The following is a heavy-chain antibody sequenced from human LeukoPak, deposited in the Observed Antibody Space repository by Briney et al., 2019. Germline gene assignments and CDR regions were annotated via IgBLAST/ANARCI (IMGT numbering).Heavy chain of an antibody. CDR2: IYHTGST. CDR1: GGSINTYY. V-gene: IGHV4-59*12. CDR3: ARGANRLDS. D-gene: IGHD1-14*01. Sequence: SETLSLTCPVSGGSINTYYWSWIRQTPGKGLEWIGFIYHTGSTNYNPSLKSRVTMSVDTSKSQFSLKLTSVSAADTALYYCARGANRLDSWGRGTLVTVSS. J-gene: IGHJ4*02.